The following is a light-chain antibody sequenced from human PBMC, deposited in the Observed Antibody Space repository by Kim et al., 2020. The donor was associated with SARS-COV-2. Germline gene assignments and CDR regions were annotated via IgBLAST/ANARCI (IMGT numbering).Light chain of an antibody. J-gene: IGKJ4*01. CDR2: AAS. Sequence: EIVLTQSPGTLSLSPGERATLSCRASQSVSGSFLAWYQQKPGQAPRLLIHAASSRATGISDRFVGSGSGTDFTLTISRLEPEDFAVYYCQQYSSTVLTFGGGTKVDIK. CDR1: QSVSGSF. V-gene: IGKV3-20*01. CDR3: QQYSSTVLT.